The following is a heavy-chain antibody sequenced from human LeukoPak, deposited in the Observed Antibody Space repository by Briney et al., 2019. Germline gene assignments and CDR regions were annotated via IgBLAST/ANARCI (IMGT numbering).Heavy chain of an antibody. V-gene: IGHV1-2*02. CDR1: GYTFTSYY. J-gene: IGHJ3*02. CDR3: ARDRGISGRPNAFDI. CDR2: ISPHTGGT. Sequence: ASVKVSCKSSGYTFTSYYIHWVRQAPAQGLEWMGWISPHTGGTNFAQKFQGRVTMTRDTSIGTAYMELNSLRADDTAVYYCARDRGISGRPNAFDIWGQGTMVAVSS. D-gene: IGHD6-6*01.